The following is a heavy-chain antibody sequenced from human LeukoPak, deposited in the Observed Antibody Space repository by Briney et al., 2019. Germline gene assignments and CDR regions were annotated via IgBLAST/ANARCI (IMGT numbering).Heavy chain of an antibody. J-gene: IGHJ4*02. Sequence: GGSLRLSCAASGVTFSDSWMRWVRQPPGKGLVWVSRMNSDGSTIDYADSVKRRFIIARDNARNTPLLQSNSLGADDTAIDYCARAGSFRFDYWGQGTLATVSS. CDR3: ARAGSFRFDY. V-gene: IGHV3-74*01. CDR1: GVTFSDSW. CDR2: MNSDGSTI. D-gene: IGHD3-10*01.